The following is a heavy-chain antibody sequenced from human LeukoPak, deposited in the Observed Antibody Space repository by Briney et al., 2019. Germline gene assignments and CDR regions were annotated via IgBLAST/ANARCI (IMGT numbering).Heavy chain of an antibody. J-gene: IGHJ6*02. Sequence: GGSLRLSCAASGFTFSRYSMNWVRQAPGKGLEWVSSISSSSSYTYYADSVKGRFTISRDNAKNSLYLQMNSLRAEDTAVYYCARGSGYDYDYGMDVWGQRTTVTVSS. D-gene: IGHD3-22*01. CDR2: ISSSSSYT. CDR3: ARGSGYDYDYGMDV. V-gene: IGHV3-21*01. CDR1: GFTFSRYS.